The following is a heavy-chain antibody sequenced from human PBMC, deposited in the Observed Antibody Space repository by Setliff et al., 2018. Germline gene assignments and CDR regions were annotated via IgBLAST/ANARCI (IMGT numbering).Heavy chain of an antibody. J-gene: IGHJ6*03. V-gene: IGHV4-34*01. CDR3: ARQPYSTTYYYYYYYMDV. CDR1: DGSFSGYY. D-gene: IGHD6-13*01. Sequence: SETLSLTCAVYDGSFSGYYWSWIRQPPGKGLEWIGEIDHSGNTNYNPSLKSRITMFVDTSMNQLSLRLSSVTAADTAVYYCARQPYSTTYYYYYYYMDVWGKGTTVTVSS. CDR2: IDHSGNT.